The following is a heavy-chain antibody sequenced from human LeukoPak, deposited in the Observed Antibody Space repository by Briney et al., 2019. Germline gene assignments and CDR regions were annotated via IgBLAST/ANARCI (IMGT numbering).Heavy chain of an antibody. D-gene: IGHD3-10*01. CDR3: AKQFVDV. Sequence: GGSLRLSCAASGFTFSNYAMNWVRQAPGKGLEWVSSISEFGNDPSYADSVKGRFTISRDDSRNTLYLQIDSLRAEDTAVYYCAKQFVDVWGQGTLVTVSS. CDR2: ISEFGNDP. J-gene: IGHJ5*02. V-gene: IGHV3-23*01. CDR1: GFTFSNYA.